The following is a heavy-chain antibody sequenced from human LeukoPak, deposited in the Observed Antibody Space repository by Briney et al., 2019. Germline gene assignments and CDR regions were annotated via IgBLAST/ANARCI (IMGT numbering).Heavy chain of an antibody. CDR1: GGSISSYY. D-gene: IGHD3-22*01. J-gene: IGHJ3*02. CDR3: AREYYYDSSGYYHDAFDI. CDR2: IYYSGST. V-gene: IGHV4-59*01. Sequence: SETLSLTCTVSGGSISSYYWSWIRQPPGKGLEWIGYIYYSGSTKYNPSLKSRVTISVDTSKNQFSLKLSSVTAADTAVYYCAREYYYDSSGYYHDAFDIWGQGTMVTVSS.